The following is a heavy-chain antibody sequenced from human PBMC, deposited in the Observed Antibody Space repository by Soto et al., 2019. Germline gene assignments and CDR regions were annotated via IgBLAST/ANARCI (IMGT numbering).Heavy chain of an antibody. J-gene: IGHJ5*02. CDR3: ARDGASRTVDFRFDP. CDR1: GYTFTNYG. Sequence: ASVKVSCKASGYTFTNYGISWVRQAPAQGLECMGWISGYNGDTNYAQKFQGGVTMTRDTSISTAYMELSRLRSDDTAVYYCARDGASRTVDFRFDPWGQGTLVTVSS. D-gene: IGHD7-27*01. CDR2: ISGYNGDT. V-gene: IGHV1-18*04.